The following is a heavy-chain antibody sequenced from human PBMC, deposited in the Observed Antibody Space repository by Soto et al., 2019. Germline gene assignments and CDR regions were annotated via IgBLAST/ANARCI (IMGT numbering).Heavy chain of an antibody. V-gene: IGHV5-51*01. Sequence: PGESLKISCKGSGYSFTSYWIGWVRQMPGKGLEWMGIIYPGDSDTRYSPSFQGQVTISADKSISTAYLQWSSLKASDTAMYYCARSRLNCSSTSCYADYWGQGTLVTVSS. J-gene: IGHJ4*02. CDR3: ARSRLNCSSTSCYADY. D-gene: IGHD2-2*01. CDR2: IYPGDSDT. CDR1: GYSFTSYW.